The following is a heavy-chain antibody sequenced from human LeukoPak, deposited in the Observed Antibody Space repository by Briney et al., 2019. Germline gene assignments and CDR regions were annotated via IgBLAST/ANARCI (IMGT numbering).Heavy chain of an antibody. D-gene: IGHD6-19*01. V-gene: IGHV3-23*01. J-gene: IGHJ4*02. CDR3: AGGQMFTSGGFDD. CDR1: RFTFNTYA. Sequence: PGGSLGLSCAASRFTFNTYAMSWVRQAPGKGLEWVSAISGSGGSTYYADSVRGRFTISRDNSKNTVNLQMNSLRAEDTALYYCAGGQMFTSGGFDDWGQGTLVTVSS. CDR2: ISGSGGST.